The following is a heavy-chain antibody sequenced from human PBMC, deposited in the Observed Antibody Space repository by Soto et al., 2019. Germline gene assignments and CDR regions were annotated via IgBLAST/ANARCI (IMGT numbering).Heavy chain of an antibody. CDR2: MNPNSGNT. J-gene: IGHJ6*02. CDR3: AREYYYDSSGYRYYYGMAV. CDR1: GYTFTSYD. Sequence: QVQLVQSGAEVKKPGASVKVSCKASGYTFTSYDINWVRQATGQGLEWMGWMNPNSGNTGYAQKFQGRVTMTRNTSISTAYMELSSLRSEDPAVYYCAREYYYDSSGYRYYYGMAVWGQGTTVTVSS. D-gene: IGHD3-22*01. V-gene: IGHV1-8*01.